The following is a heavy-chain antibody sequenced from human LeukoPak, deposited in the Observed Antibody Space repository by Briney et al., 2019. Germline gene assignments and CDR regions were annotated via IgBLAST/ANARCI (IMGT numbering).Heavy chain of an antibody. J-gene: IGHJ3*02. CDR3: ARAGIAAAGKDAFDI. CDR2: IYPGDSDT. V-gene: IGHV5-51*01. D-gene: IGHD6-13*01. Sequence: GESLKISCKGSGYSFTSYWIGWVRQMPGKGLEWMGIIYPGDSDTRYSPSFQGQVTISADKSISTAYLQWGSLKASDTAMYYCARAGIAAAGKDAFDIWGQGTMVTVSS. CDR1: GYSFTSYW.